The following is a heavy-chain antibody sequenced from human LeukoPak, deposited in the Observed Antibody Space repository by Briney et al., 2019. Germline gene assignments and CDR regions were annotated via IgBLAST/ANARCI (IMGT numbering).Heavy chain of an antibody. V-gene: IGHV3-7*05. J-gene: IGHJ4*02. CDR2: IKQDGSET. CDR3: ARFSGLGSNWGRDS. D-gene: IGHD7-27*01. Sequence: GGSLRLSCAASGFTFSRYCMGSVRQIPGQGLESVANIKQDGSETHYVDSVKGRFTISRDNSKNSLFLQMKSLRAEDTAVYYCARFSGLGSNWGRDSWGQGTLVTVSS. CDR1: GFTFSRYC.